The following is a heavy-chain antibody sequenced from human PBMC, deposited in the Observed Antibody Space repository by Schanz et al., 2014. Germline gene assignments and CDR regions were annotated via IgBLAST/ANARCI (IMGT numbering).Heavy chain of an antibody. D-gene: IGHD6-13*01. J-gene: IGHJ4*02. CDR3: ARLDSSSWYPRY. Sequence: VQLVQSEAEVKKPGSSVKVSCKASGGTFSSYTISWVRQAPGQGLEWMGRIIPILSIANYAQNFQGRVTITADKSTSTAYMELTSLRSEDTAVYYCARLDSSSWYPRYWGQGTLVTVSS. CDR1: GGTFSSYT. CDR2: IIPILSIA. V-gene: IGHV1-69*02.